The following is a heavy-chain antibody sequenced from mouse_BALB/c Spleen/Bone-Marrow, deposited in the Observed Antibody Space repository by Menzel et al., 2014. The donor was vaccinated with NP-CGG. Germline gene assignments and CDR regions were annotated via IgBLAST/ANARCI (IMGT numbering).Heavy chain of an antibody. CDR1: GYAFTNYN. V-gene: IGHV1S135*01. CDR2: IDPYNGGT. J-gene: IGHJ4*01. Sequence: EVQLQQSGPGLVKPGASVKVSCKASGYAFTNYNMYWVRQSHGKSLEWIGYIDPYNGGTSYNQNFKGKATLTVDKSSSTAYMHLNSLTSEDSAVFYCARDYGNPYYAMDYWGQGTSVTVSS. D-gene: IGHD2-1*01. CDR3: ARDYGNPYYAMDY.